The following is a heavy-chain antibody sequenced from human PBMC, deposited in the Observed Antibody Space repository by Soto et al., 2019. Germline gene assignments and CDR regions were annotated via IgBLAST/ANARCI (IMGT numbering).Heavy chain of an antibody. CDR2: IYWDDDK. CDR1: GFSLTTGGVA. V-gene: IGHV2-5*02. J-gene: IGHJ2*01. Sequence: QITLKESGPTLVKPTQTLTLTCTFSGFSLTTGGVAVGWIRQPPGKALEWLALIYWDDDKRYSPSLKSRLSISTAPSTHRAVLTLTPMPPLHTPTYYSAHSESTGAACSSRSSSRLWARGTLVTVSS. CDR3: AHSESTGAACSSRSSSRL. D-gene: IGHD2-8*02.